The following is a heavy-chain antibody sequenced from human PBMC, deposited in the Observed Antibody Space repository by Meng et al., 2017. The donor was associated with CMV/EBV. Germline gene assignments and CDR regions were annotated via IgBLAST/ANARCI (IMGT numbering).Heavy chain of an antibody. Sequence: LTRWESCPGLVKPWASLSLSCTVSGVAISSCSYDWGWIREPPGKGLEWIGSIYYSGSTYYNPSLKSRVTISVDTSKNQLSLKLSSVTAADTAVYYCARVSVSYGYRLGYWGQGTLVTVSS. V-gene: IGHV4-39*07. D-gene: IGHD3-16*02. J-gene: IGHJ4*02. CDR2: IYYSGST. CDR1: GVAISSCSYD. CDR3: ARVSVSYGYRLGY.